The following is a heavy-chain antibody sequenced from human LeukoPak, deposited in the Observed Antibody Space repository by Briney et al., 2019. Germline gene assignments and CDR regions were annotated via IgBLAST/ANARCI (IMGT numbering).Heavy chain of an antibody. CDR2: IYHSGDT. D-gene: IGHD6-19*01. CDR1: GYSITSGYY. CDR3: AKGTSSGWYYFDY. J-gene: IGHJ4*02. Sequence: PSETLSLTCIVSGYSITSGYYWGWIRQPPGKGLEWIGSIYHSGDTYYNPSLKSRVTISVDMSKNQFSLKLDSVTAADTAVYYCAKGTSSGWYYFDYWGQGTLVTVSS. V-gene: IGHV4-38-2*02.